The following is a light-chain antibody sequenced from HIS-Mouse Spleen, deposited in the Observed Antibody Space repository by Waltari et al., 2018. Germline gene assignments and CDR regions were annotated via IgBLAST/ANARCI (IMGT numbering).Light chain of an antibody. CDR1: SSDVGGYNY. J-gene: IGLJ2*01. CDR3: SSYTSSSFNVV. Sequence: QSALTQPASVSGSPGQSITISCTGTSSDVGGYNYVSWYQQHPVKAPKLMIYDVSNRPSGVSIRFSGSKSGNTASLTISGLQAEDEADYYCSSYTSSSFNVVFGGGTKLTVL. CDR2: DVS. V-gene: IGLV2-14*03.